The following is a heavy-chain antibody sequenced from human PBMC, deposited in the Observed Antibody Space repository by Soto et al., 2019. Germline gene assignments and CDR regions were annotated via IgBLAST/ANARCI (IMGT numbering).Heavy chain of an antibody. CDR2: ISSSSSYI. J-gene: IGHJ6*04. D-gene: IGHD3-10*01. Sequence: GGSLRLSCAASGFTFSSYSMNLVRQAPGKGLEWVSSISSSSSYIYYADSVKGRFTISRDNAKNSLYLQMNSLRAEDTAVYYCAREWGGSGSYYPAYYYYGMDVWGEGTKVTVSS. CDR3: AREWGGSGSYYPAYYYYGMDV. V-gene: IGHV3-21*01. CDR1: GFTFSSYS.